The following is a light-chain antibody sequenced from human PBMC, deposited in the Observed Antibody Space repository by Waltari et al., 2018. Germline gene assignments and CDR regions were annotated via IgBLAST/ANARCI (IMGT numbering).Light chain of an antibody. V-gene: IGKV3-15*01. CDR2: DAS. Sequence: EKVLTQSPATVSVSPRAGVTLSCRASQSVGSNIAWYQQRPGQAPRLVIYDASTRASGIPARFSGSGSGTEFTLTISGLQSEDCGLYYCQQYNDWYSFGQGTKLEIK. J-gene: IGKJ2*03. CDR3: QQYNDWYS. CDR1: QSVGSN.